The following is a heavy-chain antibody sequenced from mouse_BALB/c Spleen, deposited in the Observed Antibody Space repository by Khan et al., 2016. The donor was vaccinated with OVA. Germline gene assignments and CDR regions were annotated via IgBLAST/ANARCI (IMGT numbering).Heavy chain of an antibody. V-gene: IGHV1-4*01. CDR2: INPSNGYT. D-gene: IGHD2-14*01. J-gene: IGHJ3*01. Sequence: QVQLKQSGVELARPGASVKMSCKASGYTFTSYTIHWIKKRPGQGLEWIGYINPSNGYTNYNQKFKDKATLTTDNSSTTAYLQLSSLTSDDSAVLNCVRDGAYHRNDGWFAYWGQGTLVTVSA. CDR3: VRDGAYHRNDGWFAY. CDR1: GYTFTSYT.